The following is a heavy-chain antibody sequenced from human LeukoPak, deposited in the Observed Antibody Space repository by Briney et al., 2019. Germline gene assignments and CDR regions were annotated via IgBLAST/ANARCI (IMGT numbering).Heavy chain of an antibody. CDR1: GYTFTSYG. Sequence: ASVKVSCKASGYTFTSYGISWVRQAPGQGLEWMGWISAYNGNTNYAQKLQGRVTMTTDTSTSTAYMELRSLRSDDTAVCYCARRYYYDSSGNKYYFDYWGQGALVTVSS. J-gene: IGHJ4*02. V-gene: IGHV1-18*01. CDR3: ARRYYYDSSGNKYYFDY. CDR2: ISAYNGNT. D-gene: IGHD3-22*01.